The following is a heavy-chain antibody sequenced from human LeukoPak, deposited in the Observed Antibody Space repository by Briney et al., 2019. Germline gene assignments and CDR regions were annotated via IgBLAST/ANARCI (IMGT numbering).Heavy chain of an antibody. J-gene: IGHJ3*02. D-gene: IGHD2-21*01. Sequence: KSSETLSLTCAVSGGSISSGDYSWSWIRQPPGKGLEWIGYMYYSGSTYSNLSLKSRVTISVDTSKNQFSRKLSSVTAADTAVYYCARGLDTNDWSDAFDIWGQGTMVTVSS. CDR1: GGSISSGDYS. V-gene: IGHV4-30-4*07. CDR2: MYYSGST. CDR3: ARGLDTNDWSDAFDI.